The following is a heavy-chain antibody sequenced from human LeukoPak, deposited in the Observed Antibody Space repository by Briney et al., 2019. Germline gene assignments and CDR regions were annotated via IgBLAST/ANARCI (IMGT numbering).Heavy chain of an antibody. CDR3: ARDFWATQMPSD. CDR2: ISSSSSYI. D-gene: IGHD3-3*01. Sequence: PGGSLRLSCAASGFTFSSYSMNWVRQAPGKGLEWVSSISSSSSYIYYADSVKGRFTISRDNAKNSLYLQMNSLRAEDTAVYYCARDFWATQMPSDWGQGTLVTVSS. CDR1: GFTFSSYS. V-gene: IGHV3-21*01. J-gene: IGHJ4*02.